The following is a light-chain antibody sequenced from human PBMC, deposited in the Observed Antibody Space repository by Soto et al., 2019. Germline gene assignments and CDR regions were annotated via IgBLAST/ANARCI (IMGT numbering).Light chain of an antibody. Sequence: DIQMTQSPSTLSASVGDRVTITCRASQSISSWLAWYQQKPGKAPKLLIYDASSLESGVPSRFSGSGSGTEFTRTTSSLQTDDFATYYDEQYNSYFLTFGGGAKVEIK. CDR3: EQYNSYFLT. CDR2: DAS. J-gene: IGKJ4*01. CDR1: QSISSW. V-gene: IGKV1-5*01.